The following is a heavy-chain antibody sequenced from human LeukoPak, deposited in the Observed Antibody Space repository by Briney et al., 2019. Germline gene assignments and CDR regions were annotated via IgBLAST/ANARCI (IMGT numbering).Heavy chain of an antibody. CDR1: GFTLSSYG. V-gene: IGHV3-21*01. CDR2: ISSSSSYI. J-gene: IGHJ4*02. CDR3: AKASPPDY. Sequence: GGSLRLSCAGYGFTLSSYGMNWVRQAPGKGLEWVPFISSSSSYIYYADSVKGRFTISRDNSKNTLYLQMNSLRAEDTAVYYCAKASPPDYWGQGTLVTVSS.